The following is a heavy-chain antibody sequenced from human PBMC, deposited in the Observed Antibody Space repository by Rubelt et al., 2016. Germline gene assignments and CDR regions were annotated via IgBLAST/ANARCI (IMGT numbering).Heavy chain of an antibody. V-gene: IGHV3-11*01. CDR3: ARDVEELRGGGNFDY. Sequence: VQLVESGGGLVKPGGSLRLSCAASGFTFSNAWMNWVRQAPGKGLEWVSYISSSGSTIYYADSVKGRFTISRDNAKNSLYLQMNSLRAEDTAVYYCARDVEELRGGGNFDYWGQGTLVTVSS. D-gene: IGHD1-26*01. J-gene: IGHJ4*02. CDR2: ISSSGSTI. CDR1: GFTFSNAW.